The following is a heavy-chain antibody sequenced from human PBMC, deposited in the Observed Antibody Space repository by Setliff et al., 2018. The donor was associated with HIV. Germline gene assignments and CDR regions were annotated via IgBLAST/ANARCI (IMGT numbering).Heavy chain of an antibody. CDR2: IVPILNTG. CDR3: AGIPNHSSGFDY. J-gene: IGHJ4*02. CDR1: GGTFRSHE. Sequence: SVKVSCKASGGTFRSHEISWVRQAPGQGREWMGGIVPILNTGNYAPKFQGRVTITADESTTTAYMELSSLRSEDTAVYYCAGIPNHSSGFDYWGQGTPVTVSS. D-gene: IGHD3-22*01. V-gene: IGHV1-69*13.